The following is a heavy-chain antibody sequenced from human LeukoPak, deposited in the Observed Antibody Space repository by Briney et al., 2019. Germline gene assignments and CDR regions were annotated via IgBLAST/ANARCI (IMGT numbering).Heavy chain of an antibody. D-gene: IGHD6-13*01. CDR2: IYTSGST. CDR3: AREISRAAAGTGGFDWFDP. V-gene: IGHV4-4*07. J-gene: IGHJ5*02. CDR1: GGSISSYY. Sequence: SETLSLTCTVSGGSISSYYWSWIRQPAGKGLEWIGRIYTSGSTNYNPSLKSRVTMSVDTSKNQFSLKLSSVTAADTAVYYCAREISRAAAGTGGFDWFDPWGQGTLVTVSS.